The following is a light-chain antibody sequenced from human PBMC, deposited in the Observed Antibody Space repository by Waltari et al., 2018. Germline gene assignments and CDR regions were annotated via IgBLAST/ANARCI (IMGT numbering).Light chain of an antibody. CDR2: WTS. CDR1: QRVLYGPNNKNY. J-gene: IGKJ1*01. Sequence: DIVMTQSPDSLAVSLGERATINCKSSQRVLYGPNNKNYLAWYQVKPGQPPKLLIYWTSTRASGVPDRFSGSGSGTDFTLTISSLQAEDVALYCCQQYYNTPWTFGQGTQVDIK. CDR3: QQYYNTPWT. V-gene: IGKV4-1*01.